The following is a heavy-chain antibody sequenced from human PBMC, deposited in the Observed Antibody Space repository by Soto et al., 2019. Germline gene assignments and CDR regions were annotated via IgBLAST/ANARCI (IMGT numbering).Heavy chain of an antibody. CDR2: VISSSGSV. V-gene: IGHV1-69*01. J-gene: IGHJ3*02. Sequence: QVQVVQSGAEVKNPGSSVKISCKASGRIFSSFPTSWVRQVPGQGLEWMGGVISSSGSVTYAPKFHGRVTMSAVHSAGIGYMELTSLTSEDTAIYYCVRVGSRDAYNYGIDKWGPGMMVTVSS. CDR3: VRVGSRDAYNYGIDK. CDR1: GRIFSSFP. D-gene: IGHD5-18*01.